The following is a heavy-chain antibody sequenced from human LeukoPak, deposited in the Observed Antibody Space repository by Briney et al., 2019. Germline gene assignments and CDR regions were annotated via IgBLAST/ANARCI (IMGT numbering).Heavy chain of an antibody. D-gene: IGHD7-27*01. CDR1: GYTFVNYW. J-gene: IGHJ4*02. V-gene: IGHV5-51*01. CDR3: ARQQSMRLGTASDY. Sequence: GESLKISCKGSGYTFVNYWIGWVRQMPGKGLEWMGIIYPGDSDTRYSPSFQGQVTISADKSISTAYLQWSSLKASDTAMYYCARQQSMRLGTASDYWGQGTLVTVSS. CDR2: IYPGDSDT.